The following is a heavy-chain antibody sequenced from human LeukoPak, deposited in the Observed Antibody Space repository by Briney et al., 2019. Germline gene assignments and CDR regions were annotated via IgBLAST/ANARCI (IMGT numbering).Heavy chain of an antibody. Sequence: SQTLSHTCAISGDSFSSKTVAWNWIRQSPSRGLEWLGKTAYRSRWFTDYAVPVKGRITINPDTSKNQFSLELNSVTPEDTAVYYCARDPRYAAGIFFDYWGQGILVTVSS. J-gene: IGHJ4*02. V-gene: IGHV6-1*01. CDR3: ARDPRYAAGIFFDY. CDR2: TAYRSRWFT. CDR1: GDSFSSKTVA. D-gene: IGHD2-2*01.